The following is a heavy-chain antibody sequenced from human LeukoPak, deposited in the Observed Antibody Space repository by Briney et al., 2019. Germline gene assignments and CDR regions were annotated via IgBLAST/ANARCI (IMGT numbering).Heavy chain of an antibody. CDR1: GYTFTGYY. D-gene: IGHD3-22*01. J-gene: IGHJ4*02. CDR2: INPNTGGT. V-gene: IGHV1-2*02. CDR3: AKEGDSSGYYYLDY. Sequence: ASVKVSCKASGYTFTGYYMHWVRQAPGQGLEWMGWINPNTGGTNYSQKFRGRVTMTRDTSITTTYMELSSLRSDDTAVYYCAKEGDSSGYYYLDYWGQGTLVTVSS.